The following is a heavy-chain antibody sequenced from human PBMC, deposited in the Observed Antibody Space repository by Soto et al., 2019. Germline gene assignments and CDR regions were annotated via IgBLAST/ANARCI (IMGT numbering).Heavy chain of an antibody. Sequence: SETLSLTCTVAGGSITDYDGSWIRQPPGKALEWIGYGYHSVSIHYNPSLKTRVTISVDTSENQFSLRLSSVTAADTAVYYCARAFAGFGAYWYFDLWGRGTLVPVSS. D-gene: IGHD3-16*01. CDR1: GGSITDYD. CDR3: ARAFAGFGAYWYFDL. V-gene: IGHV4-59*01. CDR2: GYHSVSI. J-gene: IGHJ2*01.